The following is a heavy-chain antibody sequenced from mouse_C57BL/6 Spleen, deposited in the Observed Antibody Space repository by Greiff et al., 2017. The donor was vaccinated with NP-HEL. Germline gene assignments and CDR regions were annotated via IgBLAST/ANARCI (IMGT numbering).Heavy chain of an antibody. CDR2: ISYSGST. D-gene: IGHD4-1*01. CDR3: ARGGEKLGEGFAY. Sequence: EVQLQQSGPGMVKPSQSLSLTCTVTGYSITSGYDWHWIRHFPGNKLEWMGYISYSGSTNYNPSLKSRISITHDTSKNHFFLKLNSVTTEDTATYYCARGGEKLGEGFAYWGQGTLVTVSA. CDR1: GYSITSGYD. V-gene: IGHV3-1*01. J-gene: IGHJ3*01.